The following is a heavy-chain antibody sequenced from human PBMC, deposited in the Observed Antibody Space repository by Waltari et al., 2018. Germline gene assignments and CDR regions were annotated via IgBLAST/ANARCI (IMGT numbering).Heavy chain of an antibody. CDR2: IYYSGST. CDR3: ARCRAGGFDY. J-gene: IGHJ4*02. V-gene: IGHV4-59*01. D-gene: IGHD6-13*01. CDR1: GGSISSSY. Sequence: QVQLQESGPGLVKPSETLSLTCTVSGGSISSSYWSWIRQPPGKGLEWIGYIYYSGSTNYNPSLKSRVTISVDTSKNQFSLKLSSVTAADTAVYYCARCRAGGFDYWGQGTLVTVSS.